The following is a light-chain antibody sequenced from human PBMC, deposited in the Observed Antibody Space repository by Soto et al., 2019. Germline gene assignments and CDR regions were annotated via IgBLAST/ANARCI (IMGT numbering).Light chain of an antibody. CDR1: QSISSW. V-gene: IGKV1-39*01. CDR3: HQSYITPLT. J-gene: IGKJ5*01. CDR2: AAS. Sequence: DIQMTQSPCTLSASVGDRVTITCRASQSISSWLAWYQQKPGEAPKLLIYAASNLQSGVPSRFSGSGSGTDFTLTISSLQPEDFATYYCHQSYITPLTFGQGTRLEIK.